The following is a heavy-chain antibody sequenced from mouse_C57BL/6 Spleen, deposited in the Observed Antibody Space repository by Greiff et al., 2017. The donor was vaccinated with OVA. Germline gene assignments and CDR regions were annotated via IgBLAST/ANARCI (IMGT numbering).Heavy chain of an antibody. Sequence: QVQLQQPGAELVRPGTSVKLSCKASGYTFTSYWMHWVKQRPGQGLEWIGVIDPSDSETNYNQKFKGKATLTVDTSSSTAYMQLSSLTSEDSAVYYCARDYYGTPKDYWGQGTTLTVSS. CDR3: ARDYYGTPKDY. D-gene: IGHD1-1*01. CDR1: GYTFTSYW. J-gene: IGHJ2*01. V-gene: IGHV1-59*01. CDR2: IDPSDSET.